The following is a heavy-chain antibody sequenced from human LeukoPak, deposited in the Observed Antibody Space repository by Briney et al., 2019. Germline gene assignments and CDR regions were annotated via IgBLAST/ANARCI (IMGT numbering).Heavy chain of an antibody. V-gene: IGHV1-2*02. CDR2: INPNSGGT. D-gene: IGHD3-10*01. J-gene: IGHJ4*02. CDR1: GYTFTGYY. CDR3: ARDPNYYGSGSYYNRYYFDY. Sequence: ASVKVSCKASGYTFTGYYMHWVRQAPGQGLEWMGWINPNSGGTNYAQKFQGRVTMTRDTSISTAYMELSRLRSDDTAVYYCARDPNYYGSGSYYNRYYFDYWGQGTLVTVSS.